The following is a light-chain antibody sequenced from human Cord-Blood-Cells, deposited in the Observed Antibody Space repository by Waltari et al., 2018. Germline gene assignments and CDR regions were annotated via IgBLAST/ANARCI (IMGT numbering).Light chain of an antibody. CDR2: DAS. CDR1: QSVSSY. Sequence: EIVLTQPPATLSLSPGERVTLSCSASQSVSSYLAWYQQKPAQAPMLLIYDASNRATCIPARFSGSGSGTDFTLTISSLEPEDFAVYYCQQRGNWPTFGQGTRLEIK. CDR3: QQRGNWPT. V-gene: IGKV3-11*01. J-gene: IGKJ5*01.